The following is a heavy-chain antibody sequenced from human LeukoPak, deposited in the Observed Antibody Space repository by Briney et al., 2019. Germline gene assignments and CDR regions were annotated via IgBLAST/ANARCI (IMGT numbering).Heavy chain of an antibody. CDR1: GGTFSSYA. CDR2: IIPIFGTA. D-gene: IGHD4-17*01. V-gene: IGHV1-69*13. Sequence: SVKVSCKASGGTFSSYAISWVRQAPGQGLEWMGGIIPIFGTANYAQKFQGRVTITADESTSTAYMEPSSLRSEDTAVYYCARDLLSTVTTAWGQGTLVTVSS. CDR3: ARDLLSTVTTA. J-gene: IGHJ5*02.